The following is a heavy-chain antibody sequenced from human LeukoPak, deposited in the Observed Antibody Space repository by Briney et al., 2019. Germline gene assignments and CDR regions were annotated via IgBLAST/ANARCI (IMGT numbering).Heavy chain of an antibody. CDR1: GGSFSGYY. D-gene: IGHD3-16*01. CDR3: ARWGGAVDSYFDY. V-gene: IGHV4-34*01. CDR2: INHSGST. Sequence: SETLSLTCAVYGGSFSGYYWSWIRQPPGKGLEWIGEINHSGSTNYNPSLKSRVTISVDTSKNQFSLKLSSVTAADTAVYYCARWGGAVDSYFDYWGQGTLVTVSS. J-gene: IGHJ4*02.